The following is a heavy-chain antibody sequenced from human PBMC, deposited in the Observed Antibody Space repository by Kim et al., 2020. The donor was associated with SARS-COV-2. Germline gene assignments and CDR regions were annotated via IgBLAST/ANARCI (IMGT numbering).Heavy chain of an antibody. Sequence: GGSLRLSCAASGFTFSGYAMHWVRQAPGKGLQWVTVIWADGSSLYADSVKGRFTISRDNSKNTVYLQMDSLRVEDTAVYYCARDQADYIFDWGQGTLVNVSS. V-gene: IGHV3-33*01. CDR3: ARDQADYIFD. D-gene: IGHD4-4*01. CDR1: GFTFSGYA. CDR2: IWADGSS. J-gene: IGHJ4*02.